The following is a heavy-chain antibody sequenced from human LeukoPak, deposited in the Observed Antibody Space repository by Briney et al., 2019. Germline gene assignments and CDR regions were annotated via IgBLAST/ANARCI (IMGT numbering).Heavy chain of an antibody. CDR2: INAGNGNT. CDR1: GYTFTSYA. CDR3: ARAPRDIVVVVAATYYFDY. J-gene: IGHJ4*02. V-gene: IGHV1-3*01. Sequence: ASVKVSCKASGYTFTSYAMHWVRQAPGQRLEWMGWINAGNGNTKYSQKFQGRVTITRDTSASTAYMELSSLRSEDTAVYYCARAPRDIVVVVAATYYFDYWGQGTLVTVSS. D-gene: IGHD2-15*01.